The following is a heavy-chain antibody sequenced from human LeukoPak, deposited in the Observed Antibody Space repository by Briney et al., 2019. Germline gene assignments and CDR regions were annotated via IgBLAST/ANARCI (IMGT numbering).Heavy chain of an antibody. CDR3: ARPYYDILTGYDNFFDY. D-gene: IGHD3-9*01. Sequence: SETLSLTCTVSGYSISSGYYWGWLRPPGGKGLEWIAIIYSSGSTYYNPSLKSRVTISVNTSKSQFSLRRTSVTTADTDVYYCARPYYDILTGYDNFFDYWGQGTLVTVSS. CDR1: GYSISSGYY. J-gene: IGHJ4*02. CDR2: IYSSGST. V-gene: IGHV4-38-2*02.